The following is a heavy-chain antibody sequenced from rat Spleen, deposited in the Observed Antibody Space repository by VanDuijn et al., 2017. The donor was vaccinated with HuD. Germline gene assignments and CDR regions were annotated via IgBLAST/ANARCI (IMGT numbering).Heavy chain of an antibody. D-gene: IGHD5-1*01. CDR2: INSAGIT. CDR1: GYSITSGYG. V-gene: IGHV3-3*01. Sequence: EVQLLESGPGLVKPSQSLSLTCSVTGYSITSGYGWNWIRKFPGNKLEWMGYINSAGITNYNPSLKSRISITRDTSKNQFFLQVKSVSPEDTAPYYCAGSAINWEGWYFDFWGPGTMVTVSS. CDR3: AGSAINWEGWYFDF. J-gene: IGHJ1*01.